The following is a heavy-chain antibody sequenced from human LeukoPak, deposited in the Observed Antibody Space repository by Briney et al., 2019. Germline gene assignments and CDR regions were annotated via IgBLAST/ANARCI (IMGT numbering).Heavy chain of an antibody. CDR3: ARDSHYYDSSGYYSPMD. D-gene: IGHD3-22*01. CDR2: IWYDGSNK. J-gene: IGHJ4*02. V-gene: IGHV3-33*08. CDR1: GFAFSTYA. Sequence: GGSLRLSCAASGFAFSTYAMSWVRQAPGKGLEWVAVIWYDGSNKYYADSVKGRFTISRDNSKNTLYLQMNSLRAEDTAVYYCARDSHYYDSSGYYSPMDWGQGTLVTVSS.